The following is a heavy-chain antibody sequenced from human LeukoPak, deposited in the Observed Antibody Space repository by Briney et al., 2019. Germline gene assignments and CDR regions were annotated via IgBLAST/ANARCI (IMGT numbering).Heavy chain of an antibody. Sequence: ASVKVSCKASGYTFTSYAVHWVRQAPGQRLEWMGWINAGNGNTKYSQKFQGRVTITRDTSASTAYMELSSLRSEDTAVYYCARDRGVATIGVHWFDPWGQGTLVTVSS. CDR3: ARDRGVATIGVHWFDP. J-gene: IGHJ5*02. CDR1: GYTFTSYA. CDR2: INAGNGNT. D-gene: IGHD5-12*01. V-gene: IGHV1-3*01.